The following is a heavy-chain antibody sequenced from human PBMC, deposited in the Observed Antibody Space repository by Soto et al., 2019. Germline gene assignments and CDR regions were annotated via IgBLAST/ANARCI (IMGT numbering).Heavy chain of an antibody. J-gene: IGHJ4*02. CDR3: AGAVSDFDVRRYRTSYFDQ. CDR2: IDNSGST. CDR1: GASVSTGVYY. V-gene: IGHV4-31*03. D-gene: IGHD3-10*02. Sequence: QVQLDESGPGLVQPSQTLSLSCTVSGASVSTGVYYWTWIRQHPGRGLEWIGYIDNSGSTYYNPSLTGRVDISVDTSKNQFSMNLQSLTAADMSFYDCAGAVSDFDVRRYRTSYFDQWGQGLLVTVSS.